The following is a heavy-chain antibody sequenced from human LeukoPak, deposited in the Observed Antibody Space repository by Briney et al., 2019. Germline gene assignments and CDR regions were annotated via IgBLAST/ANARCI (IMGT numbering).Heavy chain of an antibody. V-gene: IGHV4-39*01. CDR1: GGSISSSSYY. D-gene: IGHD2-2*02. CDR2: IYYSGST. Sequence: PSETLSLTCTVSGGSISSSSYYWGWIRQPPGKGLEWIGSIYYSGSTYYNPSLKSRVTISVDTSKNQFSLKPSSVTAADTAVYYCARLISFLGYQLLYTYAFDIWGQGTMVTVSS. CDR3: ARLISFLGYQLLYTYAFDI. J-gene: IGHJ3*02.